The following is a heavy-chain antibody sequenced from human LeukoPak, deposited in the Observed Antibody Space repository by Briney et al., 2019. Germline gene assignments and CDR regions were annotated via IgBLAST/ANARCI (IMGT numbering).Heavy chain of an antibody. CDR3: TTGTLTSDY. Sequence: GGSLRLSCAASGFNFNNVWMNWVRQAPGKGLEWVGRIKSKSDGGTTDNAAPVKGRFTISKDDSKNTLYLQMNSLKTEDTGIYYCTTGTLTSDYWGQGTLVTVSS. D-gene: IGHD4-17*01. J-gene: IGHJ4*02. CDR2: IKSKSDGGTT. CDR1: GFNFNNVW. V-gene: IGHV3-15*01.